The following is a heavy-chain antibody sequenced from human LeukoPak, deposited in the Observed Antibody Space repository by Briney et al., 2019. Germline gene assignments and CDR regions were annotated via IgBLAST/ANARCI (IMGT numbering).Heavy chain of an antibody. V-gene: IGHV1-2*02. J-gene: IGHJ4*02. CDR1: GYTFTGYY. Sequence: ASVKVSCKASGYTFTGYYKHWVRQAPGQGLEWMGWINPNSGGTKYAQQFQGRVTMTRDTSISTAYMELSRLRSDDTAVYYCARRGDTGEWYVWGSYRWDFDYWGQGTLVTVSS. CDR3: ARRGDTGEWYVWGSYRWDFDY. D-gene: IGHD3-16*02. CDR2: INPNSGGT.